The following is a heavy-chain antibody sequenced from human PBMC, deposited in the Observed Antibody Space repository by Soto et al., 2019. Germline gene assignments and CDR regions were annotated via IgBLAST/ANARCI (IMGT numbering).Heavy chain of an antibody. CDR3: AREGGESSDGLYYFDS. Sequence: SRSRPCTVSGGSNSSDNYWSWIRQPPGKGLEWIGHIYYNGNTADNPSLKSRLAISIDTSKNQFSLKLSSVTAADTSVYFCAREGGESSDGLYYFDSWGQGSLVTVS. D-gene: IGHD3-16*01. V-gene: IGHV4-30-4*08. J-gene: IGHJ4*02. CDR2: IYYNGNT. CDR1: GGSNSSDNY.